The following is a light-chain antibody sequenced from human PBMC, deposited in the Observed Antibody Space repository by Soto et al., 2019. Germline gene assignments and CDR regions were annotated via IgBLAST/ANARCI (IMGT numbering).Light chain of an antibody. CDR1: SSDVGYYTY. V-gene: IGLV2-14*03. CDR2: DVI. CDR3: SSYTTSNTLL. Sequence: QSALTQPASVSGSPGQSITISCTGTSSDVGYYTYVSWYQHHPGKAPKLMIYDVIDRPSGVSNRFSGSKSGNTASLTISGLQAEDEADYYCSSYTTSNTLLFGGGTKLTVL. J-gene: IGLJ2*01.